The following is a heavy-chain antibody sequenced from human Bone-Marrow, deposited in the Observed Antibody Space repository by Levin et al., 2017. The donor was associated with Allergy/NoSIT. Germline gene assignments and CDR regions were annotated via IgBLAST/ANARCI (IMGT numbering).Heavy chain of an antibody. CDR2: MNPNTGNA. D-gene: IGHD3-22*01. J-gene: IGHJ4*02. CDR1: GYIFTSND. V-gene: IGHV1-8*01. CDR3: SRMSDYYDSSGYYPSLAF. Sequence: PEASVKVSCKAAGYIFTSNDINWVRQAPGQGLEWMGWMNPNTGNAGYAPKFQGRLTMTRDTSMSTAYMELTSLTSEDTAVYFCSRMSDYYDSSGYYPSLAFWGQGTLITVSS.